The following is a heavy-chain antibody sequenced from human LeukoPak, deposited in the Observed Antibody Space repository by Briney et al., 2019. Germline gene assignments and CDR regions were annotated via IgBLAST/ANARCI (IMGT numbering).Heavy chain of an antibody. CDR2: ISGSGGST. Sequence: PGGSLRLSCTASGFAVSNNYMSWVRQAPGKGLEWVSAISGSGGSTYYADSVKGRFTISGDNSKNTLYLQMNSLRAEDTAVYYCARGGSFDYWGQGTLVTVSS. CDR1: GFAVSNNY. V-gene: IGHV3-23*01. D-gene: IGHD6-6*01. J-gene: IGHJ4*02. CDR3: ARGGSFDY.